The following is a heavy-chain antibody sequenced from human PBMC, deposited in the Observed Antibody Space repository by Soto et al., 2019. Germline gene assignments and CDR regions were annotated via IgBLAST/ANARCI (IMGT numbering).Heavy chain of an antibody. CDR3: AKLPRSYSSSSWG. Sequence: QLQLQESGPGLVKPSETLSLTCTVSVGSISSSSYYWGWIRQPPGKGLEWIGSIYYSGITYYNPSLKSRVTISVYTSTNQFSLKLSSVTAADTAVYYCAKLPRSYSSSSWGWGQGTLVTVSS. CDR1: VGSISSSSYY. CDR2: IYYSGIT. J-gene: IGHJ4*02. V-gene: IGHV4-39*01. D-gene: IGHD6-6*01.